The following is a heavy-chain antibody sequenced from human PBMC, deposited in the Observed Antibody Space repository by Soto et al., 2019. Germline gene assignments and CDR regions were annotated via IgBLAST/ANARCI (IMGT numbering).Heavy chain of an antibody. Sequence: PGGSLRLSCSASGFTFSSYAMHWVRQAPGKGLEYVSAISSNGGSTYYADSVKGRFTISRDNSKNTLYLQMSSLRAEDTAVYYCVKDTYQLRFLEWLEGSYYYYGMDVWGQGTTVTVSS. CDR1: GFTFSSYA. D-gene: IGHD3-3*01. J-gene: IGHJ6*02. V-gene: IGHV3-64D*08. CDR2: ISSNGGST. CDR3: VKDTYQLRFLEWLEGSYYYYGMDV.